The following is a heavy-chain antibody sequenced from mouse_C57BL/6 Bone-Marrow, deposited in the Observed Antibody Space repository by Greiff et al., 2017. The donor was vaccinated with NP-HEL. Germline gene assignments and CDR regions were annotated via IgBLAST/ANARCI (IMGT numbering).Heavy chain of an antibody. V-gene: IGHV6-6*01. D-gene: IGHD1-1*01. J-gene: IGHJ3*01. CDR2: IRNKANNHAT. CDR3: TRPGITTVVAPFAY. CDR1: GFTFSDAW. Sequence: EVKLVESGGGLVQPGGSMKLSCAASGFTFSDAWMDWVRQSPEKGLEWVAEIRNKANNHATYYAESVKGRFTISRDDSKSSVYLPMNSLRAEDTGIYYCTRPGITTVVAPFAYWGQGTLVTVSA.